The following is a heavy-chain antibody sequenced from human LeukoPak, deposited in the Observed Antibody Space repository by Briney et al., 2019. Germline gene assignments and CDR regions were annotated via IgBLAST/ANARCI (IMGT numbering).Heavy chain of an antibody. V-gene: IGHV4-61*05. D-gene: IGHD3-22*01. J-gene: IGHJ3*02. Sequence: SETLSLTCTVSGGAISNTSYYWGWIRQPPGNGLEWIGYIYYSGSTNYNPSLKSRITISVDTSKNQFSLKLSSVTAADTAVYYCARGRITMIVVVDAFDIWGQGTMVTVSS. CDR3: ARGRITMIVVVDAFDI. CDR1: GGAISNTSYY. CDR2: IYYSGST.